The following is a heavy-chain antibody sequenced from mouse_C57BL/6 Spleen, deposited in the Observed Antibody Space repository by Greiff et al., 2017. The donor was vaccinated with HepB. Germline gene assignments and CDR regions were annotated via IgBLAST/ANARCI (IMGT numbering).Heavy chain of an antibody. CDR3: ARRRIYYDYDASFAY. D-gene: IGHD2-4*01. CDR2: INPNNGGT. CDR1: GYTFTDYY. Sequence: EVQLQQSGPELVKPGASVKISCKASGYTFTDYYMNWVKQSHGKSLEWIGDINPNNGGTSYNQKFKGKATLTVDKSSSTAYMDLRSLTSGDSAVYYCARRRIYYDYDASFAYWGQGTLVTVSA. J-gene: IGHJ3*01. V-gene: IGHV1-26*01.